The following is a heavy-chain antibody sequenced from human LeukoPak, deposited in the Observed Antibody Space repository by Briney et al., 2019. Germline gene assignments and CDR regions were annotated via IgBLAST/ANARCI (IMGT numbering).Heavy chain of an antibody. Sequence: GGSLRLSCAASGFTVSSNYMSWVRQAPGKGLEWVAVISYDGSNKYYADSVKGRFTISRDNSKNTLYLQMNSLRAEDTAVYYCARDRYYYDSSGYYYNWGQGTLVTVSS. V-gene: IGHV3-30-3*01. D-gene: IGHD3-22*01. CDR1: GFTVSSNY. CDR3: ARDRYYYDSSGYYYN. J-gene: IGHJ4*02. CDR2: ISYDGSNK.